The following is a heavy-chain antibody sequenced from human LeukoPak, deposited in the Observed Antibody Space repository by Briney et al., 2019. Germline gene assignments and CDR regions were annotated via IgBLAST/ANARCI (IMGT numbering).Heavy chain of an antibody. J-gene: IGHJ4*02. Sequence: SETLSLTCAVYGGSFSGYYWSWIRQPPGKGLEWIGEINHSGSTNYNPSLKSRVTISVDTSKNQFSLKLSSVTAADTAVYYCARGYCSGGSCYEPDYSDYWGQGTLVTVSS. D-gene: IGHD2-15*01. V-gene: IGHV4-34*01. CDR1: GGSFSGYY. CDR3: ARGYCSGGSCYEPDYSDY. CDR2: INHSGST.